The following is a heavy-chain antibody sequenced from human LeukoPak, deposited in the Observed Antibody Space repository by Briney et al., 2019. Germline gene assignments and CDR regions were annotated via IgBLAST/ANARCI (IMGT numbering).Heavy chain of an antibody. J-gene: IGHJ6*02. CDR1: GGSFSGYY. CDR2: INHSGST. Sequence: PSETLSLTCAVYGGSFSGYYWSWIRQPPGKGLEWIGEINHSGSTNYNPSLKSRVTISVDTSKNQFSLKLSSVTAADTAVYYCARREGFWSGTCYYYYYGMDVWGQGTTVTVSS. V-gene: IGHV4-34*01. D-gene: IGHD3-3*01. CDR3: ARREGFWSGTCYYYYYGMDV.